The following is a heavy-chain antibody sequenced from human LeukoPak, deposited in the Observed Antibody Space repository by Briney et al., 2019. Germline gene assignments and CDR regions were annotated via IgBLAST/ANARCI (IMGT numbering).Heavy chain of an antibody. CDR2: INHSGST. CDR3: ARALTNYDFWSGYFTSAHAFDI. Sequence: SETLSLTCAVYGGSFSGYYWSWIRQPPGKGLEWIGEINHSGSTNHNPSLKSRVTISVDTSKNQFSLKLSSVTAADTAVYCCARALTNYDFWSGYFTSAHAFDIWGQGTMVTVSS. J-gene: IGHJ3*02. V-gene: IGHV4-34*01. CDR1: GGSFSGYY. D-gene: IGHD3-3*01.